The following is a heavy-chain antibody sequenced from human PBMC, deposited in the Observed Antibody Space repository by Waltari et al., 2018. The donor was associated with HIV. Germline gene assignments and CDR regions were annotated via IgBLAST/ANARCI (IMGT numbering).Heavy chain of an antibody. Sequence: QVNLLQSGGGVVQPGGSLRLSCEVSGFSLTTYAVRWIRQAPGKGLEWVAIMSYDGNRKFYPMSVRGRFTVSRDIPKNTLYLEMTSLRGDDTAMYYCAKPSFGYFYYFALDVWGQGSTVTVSS. CDR3: AKPSFGYFYYFALDV. CDR2: MSYDGNRK. D-gene: IGHD3-3*01. CDR1: GFSLTTYA. V-gene: IGHV3-30*18. J-gene: IGHJ6*02.